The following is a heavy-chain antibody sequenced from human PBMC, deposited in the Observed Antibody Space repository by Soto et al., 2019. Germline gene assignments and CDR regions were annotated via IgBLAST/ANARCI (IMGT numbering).Heavy chain of an antibody. CDR2: IIPIFGTA. D-gene: IGHD1-26*01. J-gene: IGHJ4*02. CDR3: ARVRLSGSYSDY. Sequence: SVKISCKASGGTFSSYAISWVRQAPGQGLEWMGGIIPIFGTANYAQKFQGRVTITADKSTSTAYMELSSLRSENTAVYYCARVRLSGSYSDYWGQGTLGTVSS. V-gene: IGHV1-69*06. CDR1: GGTFSSYA.